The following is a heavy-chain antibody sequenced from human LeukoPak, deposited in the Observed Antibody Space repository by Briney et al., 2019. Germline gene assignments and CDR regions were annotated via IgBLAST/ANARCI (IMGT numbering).Heavy chain of an antibody. V-gene: IGHV6-1*01. CDR3: ARAPGPCSSTSCPGLFDY. CDR1: GDSVSSDSVA. J-gene: IGHJ4*02. Sequence: SQTLSLTCAISGDSVSSDSVAWNWIGQSPSRGLEWLGRTYYRSKWYNNYGVSVKSRITINPDTPKNQFSLQLNSVTPEDTAVYYCARAPGPCSSTSCPGLFDYWGQGTLVTVSS. D-gene: IGHD2-2*01. CDR2: TYYRSKWYN.